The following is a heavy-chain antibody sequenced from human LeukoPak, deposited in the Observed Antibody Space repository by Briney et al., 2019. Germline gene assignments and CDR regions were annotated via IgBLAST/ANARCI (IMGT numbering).Heavy chain of an antibody. V-gene: IGHV3-30*18. CDR1: GFTFSSYG. D-gene: IGHD3-10*01. Sequence: PGGSLRPSCAASGFTFSSYGMHWVRQAPGKGLEWVAVISYDGSNKYYADSVKGRFTISRDNSKNTLYLQMNSLRAEDTAVYYCAKEKDYYGSGSYPNDYWGQGTLVTVSS. CDR3: AKEKDYYGSGSYPNDY. CDR2: ISYDGSNK. J-gene: IGHJ4*02.